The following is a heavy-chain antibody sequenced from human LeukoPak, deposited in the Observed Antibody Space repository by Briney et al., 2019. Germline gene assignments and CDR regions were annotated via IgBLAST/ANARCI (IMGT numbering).Heavy chain of an antibody. V-gene: IGHV4-61*08. CDR3: ARESSSGYEAFDI. CDR1: GGSISSGGYY. Sequence: SETLSLTCTVSGGSISSGGYYWSWIRQPPGKGLEWIGYIYYSGSTNYNPSLKSRVTISVDTSKNQFSLKLSSVTAADTAVYYCARESSSGYEAFDIWGQGTMVTVSS. J-gene: IGHJ3*02. D-gene: IGHD3-22*01. CDR2: IYYSGST.